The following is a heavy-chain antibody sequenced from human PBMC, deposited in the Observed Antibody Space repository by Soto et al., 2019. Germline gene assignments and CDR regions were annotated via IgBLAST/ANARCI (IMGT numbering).Heavy chain of an antibody. CDR1: GGSISSHY. CDR2: IYYSGRT. D-gene: IGHD6-13*01. V-gene: IGHV4-59*11. CDR3: ARDRGRYSSLSHFDY. Sequence: SETLSLTCTVSGGSISSHYWNWIRLPPGKGLEWIGYIYYSGRTNYNPSLGSRVTISLDTSKNRFSLRLGSVTAADTAVYYCARDRGRYSSLSHFDYWGQGTLVTVSS. J-gene: IGHJ4*02.